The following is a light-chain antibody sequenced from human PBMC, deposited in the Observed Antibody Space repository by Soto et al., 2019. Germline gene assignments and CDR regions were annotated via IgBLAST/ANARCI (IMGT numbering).Light chain of an antibody. CDR2: DVS. V-gene: IGLV2-14*01. Sequence: ALTQPASVSGSPGQSITISCTGTNSDVGGYNYVAWYQQHAGKAPKLMMYDVSNRPSGVSNRFSGSKSGNTASLTISGLQAEDEADYYCSSYAGTSTVFGTGTKVTVL. J-gene: IGLJ1*01. CDR3: SSYAGTSTV. CDR1: NSDVGGYNY.